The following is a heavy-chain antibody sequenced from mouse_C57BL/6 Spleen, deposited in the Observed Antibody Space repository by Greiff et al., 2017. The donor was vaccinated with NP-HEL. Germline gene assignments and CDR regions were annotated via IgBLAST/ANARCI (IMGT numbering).Heavy chain of an antibody. D-gene: IGHD2-2*01. CDR2: ISYDGSN. Sequence: EVQLQESGPGLVKPSQSLSLTCSVTGYSITSGYYWNWIRQFPGNKLEWMGYISYDGSNNYNPSLKNRISITRDTSKNQFFLKLNSVTTEDTATYYCARDYGYGEDYWGQGTTLTVSS. CDR1: GYSITSGYY. V-gene: IGHV3-6*01. CDR3: ARDYGYGEDY. J-gene: IGHJ2*01.